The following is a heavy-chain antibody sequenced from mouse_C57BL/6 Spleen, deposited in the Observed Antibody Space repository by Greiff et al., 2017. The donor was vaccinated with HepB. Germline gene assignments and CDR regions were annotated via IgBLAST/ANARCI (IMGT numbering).Heavy chain of an antibody. Sequence: VQLQQSGAELAKPGASVKLSCKASGYTFTSYWMHWVKQRPGQGLEWIGYINPSSGYTKYNQKFKDKATLTVDKTSSTAYMQLSTLKYEDSAVYYCAGEVYSQYWGQGTTLTVSS. J-gene: IGHJ2*01. D-gene: IGHD2-3*01. CDR2: INPSSGYT. CDR3: AGEVYSQY. V-gene: IGHV1-7*01. CDR1: GYTFTSYW.